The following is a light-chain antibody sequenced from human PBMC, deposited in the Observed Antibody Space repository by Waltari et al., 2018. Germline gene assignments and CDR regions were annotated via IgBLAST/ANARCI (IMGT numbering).Light chain of an antibody. CDR2: GNS. Sequence: GSSPNIGAGYDVHWYQQLPGTAPKLLIYGNSNRPSGVPDRFAGSKSGTSASLAITVLQAEDEADYYCQSYGSSLSASGVFGGGTKLTVL. CDR1: SPNIGAGYD. V-gene: IGLV1-40*01. CDR3: QSYGSSLSASGV. J-gene: IGLJ2*01.